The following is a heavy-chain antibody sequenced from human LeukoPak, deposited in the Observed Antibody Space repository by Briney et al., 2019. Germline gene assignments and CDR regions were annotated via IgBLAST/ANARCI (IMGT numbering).Heavy chain of an antibody. D-gene: IGHD4-17*01. CDR1: GFTFSTYW. CDR3: AKVPYGDYVHFDY. J-gene: IGHJ4*02. V-gene: IGHV3-7*01. CDR2: TREDGSEK. Sequence: PGGSLRLSCTASGFTFSTYWMSWVRQAPGKGLEWVANTREDGSEKYYVDSVKGRFTISRDNSKNTLYLQMNSLRAEDTAVYYCAKVPYGDYVHFDYWGQGTLVTVSS.